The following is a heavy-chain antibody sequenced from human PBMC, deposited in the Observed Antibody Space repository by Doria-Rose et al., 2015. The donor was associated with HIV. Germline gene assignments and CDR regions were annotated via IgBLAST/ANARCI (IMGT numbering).Heavy chain of an antibody. CDR3: AKAPIIGPKYYFYMDV. CDR1: GFSFESYA. V-gene: IGHV3-9*01. CDR2: ISWDSGAH. D-gene: IGHD3-3*01. Sequence: EVQLVESGGGLVQPGRSLRLSCVGSGFSFESYAMHWVRLAPGKGLEWVAGISWDSGAHGNAASVEVRFTSTRDNAKKSVYLEMRSLRPEDTAFYYCAKAPIIGPKYYFYMDVWGKGTSVTVSS. J-gene: IGHJ6*03.